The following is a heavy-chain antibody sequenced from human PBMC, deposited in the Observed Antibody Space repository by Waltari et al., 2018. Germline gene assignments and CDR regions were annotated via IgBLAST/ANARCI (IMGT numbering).Heavy chain of an antibody. CDR3: AKDAAAAPAYYYYMDV. D-gene: IGHD6-13*01. V-gene: IGHV3-30*18. CDR2: ISLDGFNK. J-gene: IGHJ6*03. CDR1: GFIFSNSA. Sequence: QVQLVESGGGVVQPGRSLRLPGAASGFIFSNSAMPWVRQAPGKGREWVAVISLDGFNKHYADSVKGRFTISRDNSKNTLFLQTNSLRDEDTATYYCAKDAAAAPAYYYYMDVWGKGTTVTISS.